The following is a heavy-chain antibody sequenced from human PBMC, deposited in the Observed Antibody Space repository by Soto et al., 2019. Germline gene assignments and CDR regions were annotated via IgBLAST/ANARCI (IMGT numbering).Heavy chain of an antibody. CDR2: ISGSGGST. J-gene: IGHJ5*02. CDR1: GFTFSSYA. Sequence: GSLRLSCAASGFTFSSYAMSWVRQAPGKGLEWVSAISGSGGSTYYADSVKGRFTISRDNSKNTLYLQMNSLRAEDTAVYYCAKDSSRITIFGVVIIDWFDPWGQGTLVTVSS. CDR3: AKDSSRITIFGVVIIDWFDP. D-gene: IGHD3-3*01. V-gene: IGHV3-23*01.